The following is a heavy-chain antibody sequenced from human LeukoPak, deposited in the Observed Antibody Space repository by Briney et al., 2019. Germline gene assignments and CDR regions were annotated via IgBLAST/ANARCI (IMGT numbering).Heavy chain of an antibody. CDR3: AGASRNFGSYALDY. Sequence: GGSLRLFCAASGFTLSSYAMHWVRQAPGKGLEWVSVMSYDGSNKYYADSVKGRFTISRDNSKNTLYLQMNSLRAEDTAVYYCAGASRNFGSYALDYWGQGTLVTVSS. CDR1: GFTLSSYA. D-gene: IGHD1-26*01. J-gene: IGHJ4*02. CDR2: MSYDGSNK. V-gene: IGHV3-30*04.